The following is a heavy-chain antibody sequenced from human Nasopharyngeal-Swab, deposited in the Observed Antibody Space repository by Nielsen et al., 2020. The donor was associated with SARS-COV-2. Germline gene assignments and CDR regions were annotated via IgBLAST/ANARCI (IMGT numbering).Heavy chain of an antibody. Sequence: SETLSLTCTVSGGSISSYYWSWIRQPAGKGLEWIGRIYTSGSTNYNPSLKSRVTISVDTSKNQFSLKLSSVTAADTAVYYCARGLTYYDFWSGPYNWFDPWGQGTLVTVSS. V-gene: IGHV4-4*07. CDR2: IYTSGST. CDR3: ARGLTYYDFWSGPYNWFDP. CDR1: GGSISSYY. J-gene: IGHJ5*02. D-gene: IGHD3-3*01.